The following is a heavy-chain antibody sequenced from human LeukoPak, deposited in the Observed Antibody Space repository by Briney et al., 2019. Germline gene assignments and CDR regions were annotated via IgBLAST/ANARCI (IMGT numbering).Heavy chain of an antibody. Sequence: KSSETLSPTCSVFGGSISSTAYYWVWIRQPPGKGLECIASIHYTGRAYYNPSLKSRGTISADTSKNHFSLKLSSVTAADTAVYYCARHFDNGDYKKTFDIWGQGTMVTVSS. CDR2: IHYTGRA. D-gene: IGHD4-17*01. J-gene: IGHJ3*02. CDR3: ARHFDNGDYKKTFDI. V-gene: IGHV4-39*01. CDR1: GGSISSTAYY.